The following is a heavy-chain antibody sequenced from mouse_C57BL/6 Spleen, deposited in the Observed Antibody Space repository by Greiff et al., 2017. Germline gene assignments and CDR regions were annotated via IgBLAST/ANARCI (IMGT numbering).Heavy chain of an antibody. V-gene: IGHV1-80*01. CDR1: GYAFSSYW. CDR3: ARSEGNWYFDV. CDR2: IYPGDGDT. J-gene: IGHJ1*03. Sequence: QVQLQQSGAELVKPGASVKISCKASGYAFSSYWMNWVKQRPGKGLEWIGQIYPGDGDTNYNGKFKGKATLTADKASRTAYMQLSSLTSEDSAVYFCARSEGNWYFDVWGTGTTVTVSS.